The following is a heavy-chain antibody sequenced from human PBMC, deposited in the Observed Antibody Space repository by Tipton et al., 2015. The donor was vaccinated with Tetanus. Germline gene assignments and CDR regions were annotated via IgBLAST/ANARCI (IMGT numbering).Heavy chain of an antibody. J-gene: IGHJ5*01. D-gene: IGHD2-15*01. CDR1: GGSFSDFF. CDR2: INYTGST. Sequence: TLSLTCAVHGGSFSDFFWSWIRQSPANGLEWIGEINYTGSTRYNPYLKSRVTMSVDTSKQQYYLQLNSVTAADTAIYYCAASVVRWFESWGQGTRVTVSS. CDR3: AASVVRWFES. V-gene: IGHV4-34*10.